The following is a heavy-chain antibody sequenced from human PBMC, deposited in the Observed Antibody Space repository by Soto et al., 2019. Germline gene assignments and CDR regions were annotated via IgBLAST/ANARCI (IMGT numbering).Heavy chain of an antibody. Sequence: SETLSLTCAVYGGSFSGYYWSWIRQPPGKGLEWIGEINHSGSTNYNPSLKSRVTISVDTSKNQFSLKLSSVTAADTAVYYCASIRVRADYWGQGTLVTVSS. V-gene: IGHV4-34*01. CDR1: GGSFSGYY. CDR3: ASIRVRADY. J-gene: IGHJ4*02. CDR2: INHSGST. D-gene: IGHD2-21*01.